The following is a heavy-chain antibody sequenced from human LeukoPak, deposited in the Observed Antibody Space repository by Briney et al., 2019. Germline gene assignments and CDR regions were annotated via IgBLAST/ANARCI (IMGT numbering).Heavy chain of an antibody. J-gene: IGHJ4*02. CDR2: IDSDGTTT. CDR1: GFRFRSYW. Sequence: GGSLRLSCAASGFRFRSYWMHWVRQAPGKGLVWVSDIDSDGTTTRYADSVKGRFTISRDNANNKLYLQMNSLRAEDTAVYYCARANGPPIDWGQGTLVTVSS. D-gene: IGHD2-15*01. V-gene: IGHV3-74*01. CDR3: ARANGPPID.